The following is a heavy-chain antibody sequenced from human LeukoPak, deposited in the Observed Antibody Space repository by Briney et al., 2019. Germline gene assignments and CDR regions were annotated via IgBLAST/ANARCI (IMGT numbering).Heavy chain of an antibody. D-gene: IGHD5-24*01. Sequence: SETLSLTCSVSGGSISSYYWSWIRQPPGKGLEWIGYIYYSGSTNYNPSLKSRVTISVDTSKNQFSLKLSSVTAADMAVYYCARGEGGGYNENPSDYWGQGTLVTVSS. CDR2: IYYSGST. CDR1: GGSISSYY. V-gene: IGHV4-59*08. CDR3: ARGEGGGYNENPSDY. J-gene: IGHJ4*02.